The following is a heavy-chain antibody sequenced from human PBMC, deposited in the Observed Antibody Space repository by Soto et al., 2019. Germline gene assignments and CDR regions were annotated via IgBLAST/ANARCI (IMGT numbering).Heavy chain of an antibody. CDR2: ISYDGSKK. CDR3: AREYGIGGAAFEI. V-gene: IGHV3-30-3*01. Sequence: GGSLRLSCAASGFIFSSYDMHWVRQAPGKGLEWGAVISYDGSKKHYADSVKGRFTISRDNSKNTLYLQMNSLRAEDTAVYYCAREYGIGGAAFEIWGQGTMVTVSS. J-gene: IGHJ3*02. D-gene: IGHD2-15*01. CDR1: GFIFSSYD.